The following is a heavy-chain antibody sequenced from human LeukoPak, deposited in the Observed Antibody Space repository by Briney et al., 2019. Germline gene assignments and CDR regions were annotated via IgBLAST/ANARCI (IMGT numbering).Heavy chain of an antibody. V-gene: IGHV3-21*01. D-gene: IGHD6-13*01. Sequence: GGSLRLSCAASGFTFSSYSMNWVRQAPGKGLEWVSSISSSSSYIYYADSVKGRFTISRGNDKNSLYLQMNSLRAEDTAVYYCARVPIAAAGIYGMDVWGQGTTVTVFS. CDR1: GFTFSSYS. CDR2: ISSSSSYI. CDR3: ARVPIAAAGIYGMDV. J-gene: IGHJ6*02.